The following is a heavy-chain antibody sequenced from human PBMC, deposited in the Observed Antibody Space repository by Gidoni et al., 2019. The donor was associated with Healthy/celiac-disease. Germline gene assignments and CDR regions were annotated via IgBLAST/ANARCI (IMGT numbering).Heavy chain of an antibody. Sequence: QLQLQESGPGLVKPSETLSLTCTVSGGSISSSSYYWGWIRQPPGKGLEWIGSIYYSGSTYYNPSLKSRVTISVDTSKNQFSLKLSSVTAADTAVYYCARLWIIAVAGYYFDYWGQGTLVTVSS. CDR1: GGSISSSSYY. CDR2: IYYSGST. CDR3: ARLWIIAVAGYYFDY. J-gene: IGHJ4*02. D-gene: IGHD6-19*01. V-gene: IGHV4-39*01.